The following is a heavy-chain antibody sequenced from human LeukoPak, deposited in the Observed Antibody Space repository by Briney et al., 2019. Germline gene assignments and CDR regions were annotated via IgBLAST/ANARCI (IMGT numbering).Heavy chain of an antibody. J-gene: IGHJ4*02. CDR3: AKKRYYDGSGYYMYYFDH. CDR2: ISGSGGTA. Sequence: PGGSLRLSCAASGFTFSSYSMNWVRQAPGKGLEWVSAISGSGGTAYYADSVKGRFTISRDNSKNTLYLQMNSLRAEDTAVYYCAKKRYYDGSGYYMYYFDHWGQGTLVTVSS. D-gene: IGHD3-22*01. V-gene: IGHV3-23*01. CDR1: GFTFSSYS.